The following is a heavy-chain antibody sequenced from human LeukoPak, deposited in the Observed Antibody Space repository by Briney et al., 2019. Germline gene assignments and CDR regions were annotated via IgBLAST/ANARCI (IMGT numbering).Heavy chain of an antibody. CDR1: GYSFISYW. Sequence: GESLKIPCKGSGYSFISYWISWVRQMPGKGLEWMGTIDPSDSYTNYSPSFQGHVTISTDESISTAYLQWSNLKASDTAIYYCATSMVRGVSKRGAFDIWGQGTRVTISS. V-gene: IGHV5-10-1*01. D-gene: IGHD3-10*01. CDR3: ATSMVRGVSKRGAFDI. CDR2: IDPSDSYT. J-gene: IGHJ3*02.